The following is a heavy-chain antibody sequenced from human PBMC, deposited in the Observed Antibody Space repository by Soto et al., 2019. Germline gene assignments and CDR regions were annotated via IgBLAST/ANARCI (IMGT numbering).Heavy chain of an antibody. CDR2: IYHSGST. Sequence: SETLSLTCAVSGGSISSSNWWSWVRQPPGKGLEWIGEIYHSGSTNYNPSLKSRVTISVDKSKNQFSLKLSSVTAADTAVYYCARDFGEYCSGGSCLSYGLDVWGQGTTVTVSS. CDR3: ARDFGEYCSGGSCLSYGLDV. J-gene: IGHJ6*02. V-gene: IGHV4-4*02. D-gene: IGHD2-15*01. CDR1: GGSISSSNW.